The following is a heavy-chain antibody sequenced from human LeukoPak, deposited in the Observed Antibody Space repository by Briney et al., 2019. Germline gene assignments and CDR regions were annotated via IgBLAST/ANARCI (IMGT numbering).Heavy chain of an antibody. CDR2: INPNSGGT. CDR1: GYTFTGYY. V-gene: IGHV1-2*02. CDR3: ARVIVVVPAAIMIGAFDI. Sequence: ASVKVSCXASGYTFTGYYMHWVRQAPGQGLEWMGWINPNSGGTNYAQKFQGRVTMTRDTSISTAYMELSRLRSDDTAVYYCARVIVVVPAAIMIGAFDIWGQGTMVTVSS. D-gene: IGHD2-2*02. J-gene: IGHJ3*02.